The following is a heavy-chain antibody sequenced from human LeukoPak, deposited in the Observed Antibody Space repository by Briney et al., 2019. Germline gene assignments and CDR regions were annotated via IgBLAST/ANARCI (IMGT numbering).Heavy chain of an antibody. Sequence: SETLSLTCTVSGGSISSYYWSWIRQPPGKGLEWIGYIYYSGSTNYNPSLKSRVTISVDTSKNQFSLKLSSVTAADTAVYYCARTLWFGELFFVYWGQGTLVTVSS. CDR3: ARTLWFGELFFVY. V-gene: IGHV4-59*01. D-gene: IGHD3-10*01. CDR2: IYYSGST. CDR1: GGSISSYY. J-gene: IGHJ4*02.